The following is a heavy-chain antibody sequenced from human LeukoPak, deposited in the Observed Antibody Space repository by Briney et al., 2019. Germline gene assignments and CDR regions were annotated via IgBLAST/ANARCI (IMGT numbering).Heavy chain of an antibody. CDR1: GFTFDDSA. V-gene: IGHV3-9*01. CDR3: AKGRGYSYGYFDY. CDR2: ISWNSYSL. J-gene: IGHJ4*02. Sequence: GGSLRLSCAASGFTFDDSAMHWVRQAPGKGLEWVSGISWNSYSLGYADSVKGRFTISRDNAKNSLYLQMNSLRAEDTALYYCAKGRGYSYGYFDYWGQGTLVTVSS. D-gene: IGHD5-18*01.